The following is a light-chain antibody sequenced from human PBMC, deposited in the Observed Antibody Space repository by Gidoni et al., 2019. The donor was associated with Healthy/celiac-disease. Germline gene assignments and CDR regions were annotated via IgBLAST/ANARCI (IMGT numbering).Light chain of an antibody. V-gene: IGKV3-15*01. J-gene: IGKJ1*01. CDR3: QQYNNWPPWT. Sequence: EIVMTQSPATLSVSPGERATLSCRALQSVSSNLDWYQQKPGQEPRLLIYGASTRATGSPARFSGSGSGTEFTPTISSLQSEDFAVYYCQQYNNWPPWTFGQGTKVEIK. CDR1: QSVSSN. CDR2: GAS.